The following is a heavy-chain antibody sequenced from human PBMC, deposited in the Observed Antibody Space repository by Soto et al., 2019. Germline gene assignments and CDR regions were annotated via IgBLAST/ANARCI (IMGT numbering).Heavy chain of an antibody. Sequence: SVKVSCKASGGTFSSYAISWVRQAPGQGLEWMGGIIPIFGTANYAQKFQGRVTITADESTSTAYMELSSLRSEDTAVYYCAREDGPPHHSYFDYWGQGTLVTVSS. V-gene: IGHV1-69*13. CDR1: GGTFSSYA. CDR3: AREDGPPHHSYFDY. J-gene: IGHJ4*02. CDR2: IIPIFGTA.